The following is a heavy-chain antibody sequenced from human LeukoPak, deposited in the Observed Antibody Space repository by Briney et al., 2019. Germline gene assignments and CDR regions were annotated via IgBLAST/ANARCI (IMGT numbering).Heavy chain of an antibody. CDR2: GYYTGST. J-gene: IGHJ5*02. V-gene: IGHV4-39*07. Sequence: SETLSLTCIVSGGSISSSRDYWGWIRQPPGKGLEWIGSGYYTGSTYYSPSLKSRVTISVDTSKNQFSLKLSSVTAADTAVYYCARDGHSVVVTAITPYNWFDPWGQGTLVTVSS. CDR3: ARDGHSVVVTAITPYNWFDP. D-gene: IGHD2-21*02. CDR1: GGSISSSRDY.